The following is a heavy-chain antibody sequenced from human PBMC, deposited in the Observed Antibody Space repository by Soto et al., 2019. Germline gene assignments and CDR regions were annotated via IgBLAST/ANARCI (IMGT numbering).Heavy chain of an antibody. V-gene: IGHV3-23*01. Sequence: EVQLLESGGGLVQPGGSLRLSCAASGFTFNNYGMSWVRQARGKGLEWVSAISPNGQGIYYADSVKGRFIISKDNSKNTVFLHMDSLTADDTAVYYCAKDRGYPRDYFHYWGQGTLVTVSS. CDR1: GFTFNNYG. J-gene: IGHJ4*02. D-gene: IGHD6-13*01. CDR3: AKDRGYPRDYFHY. CDR2: ISPNGQGI.